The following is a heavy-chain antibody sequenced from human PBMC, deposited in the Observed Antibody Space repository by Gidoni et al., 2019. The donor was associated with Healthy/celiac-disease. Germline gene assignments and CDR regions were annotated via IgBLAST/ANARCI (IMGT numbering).Heavy chain of an antibody. J-gene: IGHJ4*02. V-gene: IGHV3-9*01. CDR2: ISWNSGSI. D-gene: IGHD4-17*01. Sequence: EVKLVVSGGGLVQPGRSLRLSCAASGFTFVDYAMHWVRQAPGKGLEWVSGISWNSGSIGYADSVKGRFTISRDNAKNSLYLQMNSLRAEDTALYYCAKSLQMTTVVTPDFDYWGQGTLVTVSS. CDR1: GFTFVDYA. CDR3: AKSLQMTTVVTPDFDY.